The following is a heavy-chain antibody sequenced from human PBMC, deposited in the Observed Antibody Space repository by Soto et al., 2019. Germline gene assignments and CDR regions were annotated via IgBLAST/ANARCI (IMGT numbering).Heavy chain of an antibody. V-gene: IGHV4-34*01. J-gene: IGHJ4*02. CDR3: ASMRGWLDFDY. Sequence: QVQLQQWGAGLLKPSETLSLTCAVYGGSFSGYYWSWIRQPPGKGLEWIGEINHSGSTNYNPSLKSRVTISVDTSKNQFSLKLSSVTAADTAVYYCASMRGWLDFDYWGQGTLVTVSS. CDR1: GGSFSGYY. CDR2: INHSGST. D-gene: IGHD6-19*01.